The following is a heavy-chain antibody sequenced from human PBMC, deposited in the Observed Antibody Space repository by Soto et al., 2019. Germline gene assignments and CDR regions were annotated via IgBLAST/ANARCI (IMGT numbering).Heavy chain of an antibody. CDR3: AAGGIDYYYYYMDV. J-gene: IGHJ6*03. CDR1: GFTFTSSA. Sequence: ASVKVSCKASGFTFTSSAMQWVRQARGQRLEWIGWIVVGSGNTNYAQKFQERVTITRDMSTSTAYMELSSLRSEDTAVYYCAAGGIDYYYYYMDVWGKGTTVTVSS. CDR2: IVVGSGNT. V-gene: IGHV1-58*02.